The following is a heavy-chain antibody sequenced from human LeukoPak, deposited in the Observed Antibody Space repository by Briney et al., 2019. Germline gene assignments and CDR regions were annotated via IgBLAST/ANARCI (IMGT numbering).Heavy chain of an antibody. CDR3: ARDGTRYCSSTSCYSGYYYYGMDV. D-gene: IGHD2-2*02. CDR1: GFTFSDYY. CDR2: IGRSDNTI. Sequence: GGSLRLSCAASGFTFSDYYMSWIRQAPGKGLEWVSNIGRSDNTIYYADSVKGRFTISRDNAKNSLYLQMNSLRVEDTAVYYCARDGTRYCSSTSCYSGYYYYGMDVWGQGTTVTVSS. J-gene: IGHJ6*02. V-gene: IGHV3-11*01.